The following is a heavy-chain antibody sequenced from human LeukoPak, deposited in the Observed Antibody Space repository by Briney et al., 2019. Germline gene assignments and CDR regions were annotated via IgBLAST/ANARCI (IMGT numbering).Heavy chain of an antibody. J-gene: IGHJ6*03. CDR3: ARGEECSSTSCYTLFGDMDV. CDR2: ISYDGSNK. CDR1: GFTFSSYA. V-gene: IGHV3-30-3*01. D-gene: IGHD2-2*02. Sequence: QAGGSLRLSCAASGFTFSSYAMHWVRQAPGKGLEWVAVISYDGSNKYYADSVKGRFTISRDNSKNTLYLQMNSLRAEDTAVYYCARGEECSSTSCYTLFGDMDVWGKGTTVTVSS.